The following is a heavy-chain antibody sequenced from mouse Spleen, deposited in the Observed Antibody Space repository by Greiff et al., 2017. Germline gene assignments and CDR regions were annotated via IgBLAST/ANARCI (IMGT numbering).Heavy chain of an antibody. CDR1: GYTFTSYW. V-gene: IGHV1-59*01. CDR2: IDPSDSYT. CDR3: ARGGLGRYFDY. D-gene: IGHD4-1*01. Sequence: LVESGAELARPGASVKLSCKASGYTFTSYWMHWVKQRPGQGLEWIGVIDPSDSYTNYNQKFKGKATLTVDTSSSTAYMQLSSLTSEDSAVYYCARGGLGRYFDYWGQGTTLTVSS. J-gene: IGHJ2*01.